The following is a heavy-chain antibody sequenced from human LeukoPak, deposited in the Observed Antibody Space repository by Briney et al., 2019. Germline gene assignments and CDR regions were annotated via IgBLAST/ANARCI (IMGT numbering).Heavy chain of an antibody. CDR3: AREAAVAGTTH. J-gene: IGHJ4*02. CDR2: INHSGST. D-gene: IGHD6-19*01. CDR1: GGSFSGYY. Sequence: PSETLSLTCAVYGGSFSGYYWSWIRHPPGKGLEWIGEINHSGSTNYNPSLKSRVTISVDTSKNQFSLKLSSVTAADTAVYYCAREAAVAGTTHWGQGTLVTVSS. V-gene: IGHV4-34*01.